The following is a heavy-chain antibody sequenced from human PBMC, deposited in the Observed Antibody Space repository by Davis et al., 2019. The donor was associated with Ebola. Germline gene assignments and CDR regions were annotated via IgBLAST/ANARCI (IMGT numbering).Heavy chain of an antibody. CDR1: GFTFTSTG. V-gene: IGHV3-48*03. CDR2: ISSSGSNI. Sequence: GESLKISCATSGFTFTSTGMNWVRQAPGKGLEWLSHISSSGSNIYYADSVKGRFTISRDNARNSLYLQMNSLRDEDTAIYYCVRAQTSWGQGTLVTVSS. D-gene: IGHD1-14*01. J-gene: IGHJ4*02. CDR3: VRAQTS.